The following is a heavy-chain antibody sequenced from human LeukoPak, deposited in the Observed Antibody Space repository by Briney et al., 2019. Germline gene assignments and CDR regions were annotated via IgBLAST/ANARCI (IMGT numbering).Heavy chain of an antibody. CDR3: ARVGDGPEQIFDY. D-gene: IGHD5-24*01. CDR1: GDSVSSNSAA. V-gene: IGHV6-1*01. J-gene: IGHJ4*02. Sequence: SQTLSLTCAISGDSVSSNSAAWNWIRQSPSSGLEWLGRTYYRSKWYNDYAVSVKSRIIINPDTSKNQFSLQLNSVTPEDTAVYYCARVGDGPEQIFDYWGQGTLVTVSS. CDR2: TYYRSKWYN.